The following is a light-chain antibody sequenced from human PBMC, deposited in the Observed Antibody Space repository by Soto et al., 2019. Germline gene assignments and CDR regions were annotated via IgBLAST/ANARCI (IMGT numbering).Light chain of an antibody. V-gene: IGKV3-15*01. J-gene: IGKJ2*01. CDR3: QQYNNWPPYT. CDR1: QSVSSN. CDR2: GAS. Sequence: DIVRTQSPSTLSVSTGERATLSCRASQSVSSNLAWYQQKPCQAPRLLIYGASTRATGIPARFSGSGSGTEFTLTISSLQSEDFAVYYCQQYNNWPPYTFGQGTKLEIK.